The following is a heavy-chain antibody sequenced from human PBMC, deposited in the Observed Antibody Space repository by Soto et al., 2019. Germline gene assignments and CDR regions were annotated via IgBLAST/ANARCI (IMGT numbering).Heavy chain of an antibody. D-gene: IGHD3-3*01. CDR2: ISGYNGNT. Sequence: ASVKVSCKVSGYNFNMYGITWVRQAPGQGLEWMGWISGYNGNTNYAQKLQGRVTMTTDTSTNTAYMELRSLTSDDTAVYYCARQDVQVPVIIPEFDPWGQGTPFPASS. CDR3: ARQDVQVPVIIPEFDP. J-gene: IGHJ5*02. V-gene: IGHV1-18*04. CDR1: GYNFNMYG.